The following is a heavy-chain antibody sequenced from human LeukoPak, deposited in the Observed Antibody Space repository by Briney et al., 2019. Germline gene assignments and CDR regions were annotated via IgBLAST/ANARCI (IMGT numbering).Heavy chain of an antibody. J-gene: IGHJ4*02. D-gene: IGHD1-7*01. Sequence: SETLSLTCAVYVGSFSGYYWTWIRQAPGKGLEWIGEIDHSGSTKYNPSLKSRVTISVDTSKNQFSLKLTSVTAADTAVYYCARAGQSNWDYDYWGPGTLVTVSS. CDR2: IDHSGST. V-gene: IGHV4-34*01. CDR1: VGSFSGYY. CDR3: ARAGQSNWDYDY.